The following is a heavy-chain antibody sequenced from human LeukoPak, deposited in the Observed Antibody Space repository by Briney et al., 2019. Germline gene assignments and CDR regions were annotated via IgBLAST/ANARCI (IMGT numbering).Heavy chain of an antibody. CDR3: ARHRFQYPFDQ. CDR2: IYHSGHT. V-gene: IGHV4-59*08. CDR1: GASVSIDY. J-gene: IGHJ5*02. D-gene: IGHD2/OR15-2a*01. Sequence: SETLSLTCTVSGASVSIDYWSWIRQSPGEGLEWIVYIYHSGHTMSNPSLKSRVSLSLDPSNNQFSLKLSAVTAADKAVYYCARHRFQYPFDQWGQGTVVSVSS.